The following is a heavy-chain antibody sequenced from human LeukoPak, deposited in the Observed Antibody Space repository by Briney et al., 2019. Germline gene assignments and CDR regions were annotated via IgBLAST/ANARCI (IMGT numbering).Heavy chain of an antibody. Sequence: GASVKVSCKASGYTFTGYYMHWVRQAPGQGLEWMGWINTNTGNPTYAQGFTGRFVFSMDTSVTTAYLQISNLKAEDTAVYYCARTSTHRPDTGSHWGQGTLVTVSS. V-gene: IGHV7-4-1*02. CDR2: INTNTGNP. J-gene: IGHJ4*02. CDR3: ARTSTHRPDTGSH. D-gene: IGHD2-15*01. CDR1: GYTFTGYY.